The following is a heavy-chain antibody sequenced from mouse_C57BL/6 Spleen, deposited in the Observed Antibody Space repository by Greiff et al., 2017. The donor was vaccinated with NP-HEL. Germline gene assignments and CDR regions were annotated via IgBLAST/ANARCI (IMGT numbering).Heavy chain of an antibody. CDR3: ARGDGNYDFYYAMDY. J-gene: IGHJ4*01. CDR2: ISSGSSTI. V-gene: IGHV5-17*01. D-gene: IGHD2-1*01. Sequence: EVKLQESGGGLVKPGGSLKLSCAASGFTFSDYGMHWVRQAPEKGLEWVAYISSGSSTIYYADTVKGRFTISRDNAKNTLFLQMTSLRSEDTAMYYCARGDGNYDFYYAMDYWGQGTSVTVSS. CDR1: GFTFSDYG.